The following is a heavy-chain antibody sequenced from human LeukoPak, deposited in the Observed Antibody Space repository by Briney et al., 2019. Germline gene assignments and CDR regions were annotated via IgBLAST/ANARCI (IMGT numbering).Heavy chain of an antibody. CDR2: ISGSGGST. CDR3: AKDRYSSSPPSDY. J-gene: IGHJ4*02. Sequence: PGGSLRLSCAASGFSFSTYALSWVRQAPGKGLEWVSAISGSGGSTYYADSVKGRFTISRDNSKNTLYLQMNSLRAEDTAVYYCAKDRYSSSPPSDYWGQGTLVTVPS. CDR1: GFSFSTYA. D-gene: IGHD6-13*01. V-gene: IGHV3-23*01.